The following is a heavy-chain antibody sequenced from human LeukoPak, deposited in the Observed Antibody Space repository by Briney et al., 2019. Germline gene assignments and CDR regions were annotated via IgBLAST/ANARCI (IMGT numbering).Heavy chain of an antibody. Sequence: PGRSLRLSCEASGFTFSSYGMHWVRQAPGKGLEWVAVIWYDGGNKYYGDSVKGRFTVSRDNSKNTLYLQMNSLRAADTAVYYCARGQYCTTTSRYSDYYYYYGMDVWGQGTTVTVSS. CDR2: IWYDGGNK. CDR1: GFTFSSYG. J-gene: IGHJ6*02. CDR3: ARGQYCTTTSRYSDYYYYYGMDV. D-gene: IGHD2-2*01. V-gene: IGHV3-33*01.